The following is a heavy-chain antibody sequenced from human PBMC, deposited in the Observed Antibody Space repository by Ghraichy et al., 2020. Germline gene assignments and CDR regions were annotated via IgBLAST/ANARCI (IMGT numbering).Heavy chain of an antibody. Sequence: SETLSLTCAVYGGSFSGYYWSWIRQPPGKGLEWIGEINHSGSTNYNPSLKSRVTISVDTSKNQFSLKLSSVTAADTAVYYCAREGCSSTSCFAYFDYWGQGTLVTVSS. J-gene: IGHJ4*02. CDR2: INHSGST. CDR1: GGSFSGYY. V-gene: IGHV4-34*01. D-gene: IGHD2-2*01. CDR3: AREGCSSTSCFAYFDY.